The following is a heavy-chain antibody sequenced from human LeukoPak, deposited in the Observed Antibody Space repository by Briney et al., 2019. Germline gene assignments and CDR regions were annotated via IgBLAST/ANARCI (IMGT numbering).Heavy chain of an antibody. J-gene: IGHJ5*02. Sequence: SESLSLTCTVSGGSISSYYWSWIRQPPGKGLEWIGYIYYSGGGSTNYNPSLKSRVSISVDTSKNHFSLILRSVTAADTAVYYCARKTYCSGGRCYGENWFDPWGQGTLVTVSS. CDR1: GGSISSYY. D-gene: IGHD2-15*01. V-gene: IGHV4-59*08. CDR3: ARKTYCSGGRCYGENWFDP. CDR2: IYYSGGGST.